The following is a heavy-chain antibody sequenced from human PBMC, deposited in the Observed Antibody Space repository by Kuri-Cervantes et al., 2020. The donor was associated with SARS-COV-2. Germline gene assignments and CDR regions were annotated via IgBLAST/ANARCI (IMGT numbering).Heavy chain of an antibody. J-gene: IGHJ4*02. D-gene: IGHD2-15*01. V-gene: IGHV1-2*02. CDR1: GYTFTDYY. CDR2: INPNSGGT. CDR3: AREVYCSGGSCYFLDY. Sequence: ASVKVSCKAPGYTFTDYYMHWVRQAPGQGLEWMGWINPNSGGTNYAQKFQGRVTMTRDTSISTAYMELSRLRSDDTAVYYCAREVYCSGGSCYFLDYWGQGTLVTVSS.